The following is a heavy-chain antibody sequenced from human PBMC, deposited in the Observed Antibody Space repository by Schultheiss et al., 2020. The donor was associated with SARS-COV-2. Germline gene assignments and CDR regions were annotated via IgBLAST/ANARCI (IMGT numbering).Heavy chain of an antibody. CDR3: ARVGYYYDSSGYYPYYFDY. J-gene: IGHJ4*02. CDR1: GGSISSGGYY. D-gene: IGHD3-22*01. CDR2: IYYSGST. V-gene: IGHV4-31*03. Sequence: SCTVSGGSISSGGYYWSWIRQHPGKGLEWIGYIYYSGSTYYNPSLKSRVTISVDTSKNQFSLKLSSVTAADTAVYYCARVGYYYDSSGYYPYYFDYWGQGTLVTVSS.